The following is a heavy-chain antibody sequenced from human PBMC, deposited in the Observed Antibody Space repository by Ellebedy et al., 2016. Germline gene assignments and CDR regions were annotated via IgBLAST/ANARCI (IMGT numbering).Heavy chain of an antibody. J-gene: IGHJ4*02. V-gene: IGHV3-21*01. CDR3: ARDGSEGSSWYFSSSTLDY. CDR2: ISSSSSYI. Sequence: GGSLRLSCAASGFTFSSYSMNWVRQAPGKGLEWVSSISSSSSYIYYADSVKGRFTISRGNAKNSLYLQMNSLRAEDTAVYYCARDGSEGSSWYFSSSTLDYWGQGTLVTVSS. D-gene: IGHD6-13*01. CDR1: GFTFSSYS.